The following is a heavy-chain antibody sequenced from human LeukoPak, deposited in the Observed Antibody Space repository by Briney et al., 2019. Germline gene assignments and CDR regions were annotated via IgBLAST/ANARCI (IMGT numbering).Heavy chain of an antibody. D-gene: IGHD3-22*01. Sequence: GASVKVSCKASGYTFTGYYMHWVRQASGQGLEWMGWINPNSGGTNYAQKFQGRVTMTRDTSISTAYMELSRLRSDDTAVYYCARDPYYYDSSGYQDYWGQGTLVTVSS. V-gene: IGHV1-2*02. CDR3: ARDPYYYDSSGYQDY. CDR2: INPNSGGT. J-gene: IGHJ4*02. CDR1: GYTFTGYY.